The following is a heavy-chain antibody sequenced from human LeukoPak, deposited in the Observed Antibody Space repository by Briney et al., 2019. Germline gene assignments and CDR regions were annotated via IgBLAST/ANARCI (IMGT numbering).Heavy chain of an antibody. D-gene: IGHD2-2*01. CDR2: INWNGGST. CDR1: GFTFDDYG. CDR3: ARETYCSSTSCFDY. J-gene: IGHJ4*02. V-gene: IGHV3-20*04. Sequence: PGGSLRLSCAASGFTFDDYGMSWVRQAPGKGLEWVSGINWNGGSTGYADSVKGRFTISRDNAKNSLYLQMNSLRAEDTALYYCARETYCSSTSCFDYWGQGTLVTVSS.